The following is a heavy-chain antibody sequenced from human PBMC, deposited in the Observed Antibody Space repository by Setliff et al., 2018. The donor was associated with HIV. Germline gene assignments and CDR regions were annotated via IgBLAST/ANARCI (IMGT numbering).Heavy chain of an antibody. J-gene: IGHJ4*02. CDR1: GASINSGSYY. V-gene: IGHV4-31*03. D-gene: IGHD3-3*01. Sequence: PSETLSLTCSVSGASINSGSYYWTWIRQHPGKGLEWIGYIYYSGSTYYNPSLKSRLAMSLDTSSNQFSLKLRSVTAADTAVYYCARGKSYNFWSGYTISRVYFDYWGQGTLVTVSS. CDR2: IYYSGST. CDR3: ARGKSYNFWSGYTISRVYFDY.